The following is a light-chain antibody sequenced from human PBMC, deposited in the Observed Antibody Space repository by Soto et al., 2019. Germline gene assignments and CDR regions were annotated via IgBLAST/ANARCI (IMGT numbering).Light chain of an antibody. CDR2: GAS. V-gene: IGKV1-6*01. CDR3: LQSNNYPLT. CDR1: QYMSDD. J-gene: IGKJ1*01. Sequence: AIQMTQSPSSLSASVGDRVTITCRASQYMSDDVGWYQQTPGKAPKLLISGASRLQSGVPSRFRGSGSGAAFTLPITSLRHEDSSTYYCLQSNNYPLTFGQGNQVEI.